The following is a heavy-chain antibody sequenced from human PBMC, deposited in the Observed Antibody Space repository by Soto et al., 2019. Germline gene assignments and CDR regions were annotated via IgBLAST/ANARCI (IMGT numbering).Heavy chain of an antibody. V-gene: IGHV1-2*02. CDR2: IYPDTGDT. CDR3: TRGPLE. J-gene: IGHJ4*02. Sequence: QVQLVQSGTEVKKPGASVTVSCKASGYIFTAYYLHWVRQAPGQGLEWMGWIYPDTGDTGFHQKFQDRVTLTRDTATDTAFMELTGLKFNDTALYSCTRGPLEWGQGTLVTVSS. CDR1: GYIFTAYY.